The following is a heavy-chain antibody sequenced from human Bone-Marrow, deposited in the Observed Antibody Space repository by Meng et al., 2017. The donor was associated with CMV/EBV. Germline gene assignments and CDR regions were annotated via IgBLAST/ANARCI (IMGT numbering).Heavy chain of an antibody. CDR1: GGSISSSCYY. CDR3: AIGAQRNRAIVAGEVSIGHSFAF. V-gene: IGHV4-39*07. CDR2: NYYRGST. Sequence: SETLSLTCTVSGGSISSSCYYWGWIRQPPGMGLEWIGSNYYRGSTYYNPSLKSRVTISVDTSKNQFSLKLSSVTAADTALYCCAIGAQRNRAIVAGEVSIGHSFAFWGQGTLVTVSS. J-gene: IGHJ4*02. D-gene: IGHD6-19*01.